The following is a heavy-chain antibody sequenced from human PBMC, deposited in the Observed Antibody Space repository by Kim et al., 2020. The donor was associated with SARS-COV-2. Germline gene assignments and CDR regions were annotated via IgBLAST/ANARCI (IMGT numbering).Heavy chain of an antibody. CDR2: IWYDGSNK. D-gene: IGHD3-22*01. J-gene: IGHJ4*02. V-gene: IGHV3-33*06. CDR3: AKDLNYYDSSGYEPAFDY. CDR1: GFTFSSYG. Sequence: GGSLRLSCAASGFTFSSYGMHWVRQAPGKGLEWVAVIWYDGSNKYYADSVKGRFTISRDNSKNTLYLQMNSLRAEDTAVYYCAKDLNYYDSSGYEPAFDYWGQGTLVTVSS.